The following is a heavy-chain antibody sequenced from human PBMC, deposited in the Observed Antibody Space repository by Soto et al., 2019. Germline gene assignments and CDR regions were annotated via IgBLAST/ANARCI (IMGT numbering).Heavy chain of an antibody. J-gene: IGHJ6*02. V-gene: IGHV3-21*01. CDR3: ARDEDYGYYYGMDV. D-gene: IGHD3-10*01. CDR2: ISSSSSYI. Sequence: GGSLRLSCAASGFTFSSYSMNWVRQAPGKGLEWVSSISSSSSYIYYADSVKGRFTISRDNAKNSLYLQMNSLRAEDTAVYYCARDEDYGYYYGMDVWGQGTTVTVSS. CDR1: GFTFSSYS.